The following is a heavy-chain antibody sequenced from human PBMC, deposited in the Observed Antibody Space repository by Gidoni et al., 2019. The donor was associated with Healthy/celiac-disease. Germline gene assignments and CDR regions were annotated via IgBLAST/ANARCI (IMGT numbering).Heavy chain of an antibody. J-gene: IGHJ4*02. CDR2: IWYDGSNK. Sequence: QVQLVESGGGVVQPGRSLRLSCAASGFTFSSYGMHWVRQAPGKGLEWVAVIWYDGSNKYYADSVKGRFTISRDNSKNTLYLQMNSLRAEDTAVYYCARGGGSSAVVPLDYWGQGTLVTVSS. CDR3: ARGGGSSAVVPLDY. CDR1: GFTFSSYG. V-gene: IGHV3-33*01. D-gene: IGHD6-6*01.